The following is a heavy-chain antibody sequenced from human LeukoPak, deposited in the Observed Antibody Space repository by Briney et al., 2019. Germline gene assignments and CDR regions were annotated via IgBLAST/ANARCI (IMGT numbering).Heavy chain of an antibody. Sequence: RGSLRLSCAASGFTFSNYWMHWLRHAPGKVLVWVSRINSDGSSRNYADSVKGRFTISRDNAKNTLYLQMNSLRAEDTAVYYCASASSHRIAAGGDYWGQGTLVTVSS. CDR1: GFTFSNYW. CDR2: INSDGSSR. J-gene: IGHJ4*02. CDR3: ASASSHRIAAGGDY. D-gene: IGHD6-13*01. V-gene: IGHV3-74*01.